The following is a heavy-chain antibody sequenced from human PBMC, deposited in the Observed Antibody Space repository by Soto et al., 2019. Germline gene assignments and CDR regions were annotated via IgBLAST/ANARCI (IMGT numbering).Heavy chain of an antibody. D-gene: IGHD2-2*01. J-gene: IGHJ4*02. CDR1: GFTFSSYA. CDR2: ISVSGGST. Sequence: GGSLRLSCAASGFTFSSYAMSWVRQAPGKGLEWVSAISVSGGSTYYADSVKGRFTISRDNSKNTLYLQMNSLRAEDTAVYYCAKDPDIVVVPAIFDYWGQGTLVTVSS. V-gene: IGHV3-23*01. CDR3: AKDPDIVVVPAIFDY.